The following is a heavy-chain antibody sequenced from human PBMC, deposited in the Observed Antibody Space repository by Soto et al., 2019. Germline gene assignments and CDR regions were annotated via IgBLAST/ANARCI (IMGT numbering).Heavy chain of an antibody. CDR1: GFSLSTSGVG. CDR2: IYWDDDK. D-gene: IGHD3-9*01. V-gene: IGHV2-5*02. J-gene: IGHJ4*02. Sequence: QITLKESGPTLVKPTQTLTLTCTFSGFSLSTSGVGVGWIRQPPGKALEWLALIYWDDDKRYSPSLKSRLTITKDTSNNQVVLTMTNMDPVDTATYYCAHSGTYYDILTGYYSFDYWGQGTLVTVSS. CDR3: AHSGTYYDILTGYYSFDY.